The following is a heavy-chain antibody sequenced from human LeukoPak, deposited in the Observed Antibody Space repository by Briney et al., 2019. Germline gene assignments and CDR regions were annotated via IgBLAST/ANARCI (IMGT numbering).Heavy chain of an antibody. V-gene: IGHV3-7*01. J-gene: IGHJ4*02. D-gene: IGHD1-14*01. CDR3: TRDRSRAEDD. CDR2: INQGGSGK. CDR1: GFTFSSHW. Sequence: GGSLRLSCAASGFTFSSHWMSWVRQAPGKGLEWVANINQGGSGKYYVDSVKGRFTISRDNANNSLYLQMNSLRAEDTAVYYCTRDRSRAEDDWGQGTLVTVS.